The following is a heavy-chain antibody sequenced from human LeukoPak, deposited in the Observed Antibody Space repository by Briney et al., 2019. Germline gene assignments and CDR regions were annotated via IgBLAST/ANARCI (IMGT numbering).Heavy chain of an antibody. V-gene: IGHV4-34*01. J-gene: IGHJ6*03. CDR3: ARDLVGATHYYYYYYMDV. CDR1: GGSFSGYY. D-gene: IGHD1-26*01. Sequence: PSETLSLTCAVYGGSFSGYYWSWIRQPPGKGLEWIGEIYHSGSTNYNPSLKSRVTISVDKSKNQFSLKLSSVTAADTAVYYCARDLVGATHYYYYYYMDVWGKGTTVTVSS. CDR2: IYHSGST.